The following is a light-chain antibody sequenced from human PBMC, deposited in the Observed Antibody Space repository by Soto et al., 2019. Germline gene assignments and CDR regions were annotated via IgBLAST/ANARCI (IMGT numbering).Light chain of an antibody. J-gene: IGKJ1*01. Sequence: EIVMTQSPVTLSVSPGERATLSCRASQSVSSNLAWYQQKPGQAPRLLIYGASTRATGIPDRFSGSGSGTEFTLTISSLQSEDSAVYYCQPCTNWPRTFGQGTKVEIK. V-gene: IGKV3-15*01. CDR1: QSVSSN. CDR2: GAS. CDR3: QPCTNWPRT.